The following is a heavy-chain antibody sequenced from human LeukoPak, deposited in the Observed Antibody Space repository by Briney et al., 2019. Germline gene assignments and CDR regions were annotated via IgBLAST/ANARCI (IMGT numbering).Heavy chain of an antibody. J-gene: IGHJ4*02. D-gene: IGHD2-15*01. CDR3: ARLRWVVVEDTAYYFDY. Sequence: SETLSLTCTVSGGSISSSSYYWGWIRQPPGKGLDWIGYIYYSGSTNYNPSLKSRVTISVDTSKNQFSLKLSSVTAADTAVYYCARLRWVVVEDTAYYFDYWGQGTLVTVSS. CDR2: IYYSGST. CDR1: GGSISSSSYY. V-gene: IGHV4-61*05.